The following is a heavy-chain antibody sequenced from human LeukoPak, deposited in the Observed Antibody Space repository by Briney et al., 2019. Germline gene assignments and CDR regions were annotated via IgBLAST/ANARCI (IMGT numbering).Heavy chain of an antibody. CDR2: INPNSGGT. J-gene: IGHJ5*02. Sequence: ASVKVSCKASGYTFTDYYIHWVRQAPGQGLEWMGWINPNSGGTKYAQKFQGRVTMTTDTSISTAYMEMSRLTSDDTAVYYCARDAHNGYEFHDWFVPWGQGALVTVSS. D-gene: IGHD5-12*01. V-gene: IGHV1-2*02. CDR1: GYTFTDYY. CDR3: ARDAHNGYEFHDWFVP.